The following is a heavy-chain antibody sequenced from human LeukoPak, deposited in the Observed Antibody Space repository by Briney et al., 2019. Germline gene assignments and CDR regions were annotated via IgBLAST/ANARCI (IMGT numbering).Heavy chain of an antibody. CDR2: MNPNSGNT. J-gene: IGHJ5*02. CDR3: ASHYYDSSGYQP. V-gene: IGHV1-8*03. Sequence: ASVKVSCKASGYTFTSYDINWVRQATGQGLEWMGWMNPNSGNTGYAQKFQGRVTITRNTSINTAYMELSSLRSEDTAVYYCASHYYDSSGYQPWGQGTLVTVSS. D-gene: IGHD3-22*01. CDR1: GYTFTSYD.